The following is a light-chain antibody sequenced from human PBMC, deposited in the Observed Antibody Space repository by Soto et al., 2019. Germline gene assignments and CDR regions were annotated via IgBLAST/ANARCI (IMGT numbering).Light chain of an antibody. CDR1: QSISSW. J-gene: IGKJ2*01. CDR3: QHYNSNSGYT. CDR2: KAS. Sequence: DIPMTQSPSTLSASVGDRVTITCRASQSISSWLAWYQQKPGKAPKLLIYKASSLESGVPSRFSGSRSETEFSLAFSSLQTDDFATYYCQHYNSNSGYTVGQGTKLEI. V-gene: IGKV1-5*03.